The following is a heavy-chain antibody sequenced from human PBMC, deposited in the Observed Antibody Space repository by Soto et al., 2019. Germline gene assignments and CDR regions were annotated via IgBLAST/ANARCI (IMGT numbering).Heavy chain of an antibody. CDR3: ARDHQEMATPSY. CDR2: ISYDGSNK. D-gene: IGHD5-12*01. J-gene: IGHJ4*02. Sequence: GGSLRLSCAASGFTFNSYAMHWVRQAPGKGLEWVAVISYDGSNKYYADSVKGRFTISRDNSKNTLYLQMNSLRAEDTAVYYCARDHQEMATPSYWGQGTLVTVSS. V-gene: IGHV3-30-3*01. CDR1: GFTFNSYA.